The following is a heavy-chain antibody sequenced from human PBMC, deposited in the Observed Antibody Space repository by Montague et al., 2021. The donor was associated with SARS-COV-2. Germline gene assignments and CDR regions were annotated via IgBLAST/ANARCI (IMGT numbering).Heavy chain of an antibody. CDR1: GFTFSSYE. J-gene: IGHJ3*02. D-gene: IGHD6-19*01. CDR3: AREGRGEQWLVRAFDI. CDR2: MSSSVSTI. V-gene: IGHV3-48*03. Sequence: SLRLSCAASGFTFSSYEMNWVRQAPVKGLEWVSNMSSSVSTIYYXDSXHGRFTISRDNAKNSLYLQMNSLRAEDTAVYYCAREGRGEQWLVRAFDIWGQGTMVTVSS.